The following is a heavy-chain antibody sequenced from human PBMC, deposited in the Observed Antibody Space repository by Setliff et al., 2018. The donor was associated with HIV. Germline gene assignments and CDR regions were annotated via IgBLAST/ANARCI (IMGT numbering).Heavy chain of an antibody. Sequence: ETLSLTCSVSGGPVSGHFWTWIRQAPGKGLEWIAEITPSGRTNYSPSLKSRLSLSIESSKNQLFLKVMSVTAADSAVYYCASSVGFRDFWGQGTPVTVSS. D-gene: IGHD3-10*01. J-gene: IGHJ4*02. V-gene: IGHV4-34*01. CDR1: GGPVSGHF. CDR3: ASSVGFRDF. CDR2: ITPSGRT.